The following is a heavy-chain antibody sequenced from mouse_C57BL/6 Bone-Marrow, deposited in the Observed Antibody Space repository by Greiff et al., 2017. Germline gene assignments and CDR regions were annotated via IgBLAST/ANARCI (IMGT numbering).Heavy chain of an antibody. J-gene: IGHJ2*01. V-gene: IGHV14-2*01. CDR2: IDTEDGET. CDR1: GFNIKDYY. D-gene: IGHD2-4*01. Sequence: VQLQQSGAELVKPGASVKLSCTASGFNIKDYYMPWVQQRTEQGLEWMGRIDTEDGETKYAPKFKGKATITADTSSNTSYLQLSSLKSEDTAVYYCVLIYDDYDAVCDYWGQGTTLTVSS. CDR3: VLIYDDYDAVCDY.